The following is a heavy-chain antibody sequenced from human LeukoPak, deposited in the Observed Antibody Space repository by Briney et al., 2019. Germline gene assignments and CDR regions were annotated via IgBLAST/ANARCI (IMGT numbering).Heavy chain of an antibody. J-gene: IGHJ4*02. Sequence: GGSLRLSCAASGFTFSSYSMNWVRQAPGKGLEWVSSISSSSSYIYYADSVKGRFTISRDNAKNSLYLEMNSLRAEDTAVYYCARADSNIAARRIGFDYWGQGTLVTVSS. CDR1: GFTFSSYS. CDR2: ISSSSSYI. V-gene: IGHV3-21*06. CDR3: ARADSNIAARRIGFDY. D-gene: IGHD6-6*01.